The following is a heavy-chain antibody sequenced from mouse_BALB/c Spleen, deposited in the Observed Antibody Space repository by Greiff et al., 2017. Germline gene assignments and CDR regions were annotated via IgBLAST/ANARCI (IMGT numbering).Heavy chain of an antibody. V-gene: IGHV3-2*02. J-gene: IGHJ3*01. CDR3: AETARVPFAY. CDR1: GYSITSDYA. D-gene: IGHD3-2*01. Sequence: EVQLVESGPGLVKPSQSLSLTCTVTGYSITSDYAWNWIRQFPGNKLEWMGYISYSGSTSYNPSLKSRISITRDTSKNQFFLQLNSVTTEDTATYYCAETARVPFAYWGQGTLVTVSA. CDR2: ISYSGST.